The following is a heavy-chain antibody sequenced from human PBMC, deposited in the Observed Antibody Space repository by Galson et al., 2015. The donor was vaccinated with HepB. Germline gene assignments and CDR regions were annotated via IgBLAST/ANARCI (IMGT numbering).Heavy chain of an antibody. CDR2: ISAYNGNT. Sequence: SVKVSCKASGYTFTSYGISWVRQAPGQGLEWMGWISAYNGNTNYAQKLQGRVTMTTDTSTSTAYMELRSLRSDDTAVYYCARDNRYVVVPAAISFWFDPWGQGTLVTVSS. D-gene: IGHD2-2*01. CDR3: ARDNRYVVVPAAISFWFDP. J-gene: IGHJ5*02. CDR1: GYTFTSYG. V-gene: IGHV1-18*01.